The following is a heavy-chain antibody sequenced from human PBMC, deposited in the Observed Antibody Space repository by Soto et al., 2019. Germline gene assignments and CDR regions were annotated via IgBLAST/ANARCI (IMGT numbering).Heavy chain of an antibody. D-gene: IGHD5-12*01. CDR2: IYYSGST. Sequence: SETLSLTCTVSGGSISSYYWSWIRQPPGKGLEWIGYIYYSGSTNYNPSLKSRVTISVDTSKNQFSLKPSSVTAADTAVYYCARAYGGYADYWGQGALVTV. CDR1: GGSISSYY. J-gene: IGHJ4*02. V-gene: IGHV4-59*01. CDR3: ARAYGGYADY.